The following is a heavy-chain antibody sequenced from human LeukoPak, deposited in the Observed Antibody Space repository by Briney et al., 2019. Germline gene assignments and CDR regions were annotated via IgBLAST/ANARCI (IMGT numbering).Heavy chain of an antibody. CDR2: ISGSGGST. D-gene: IGHD4-17*01. V-gene: IGHV3-23*01. J-gene: IGHJ4*02. Sequence: GGSLRLSCTASGFTLSSYDMSWVRQAPGKGLQWVSVISGSGGSTYYADSVKGRFTISKDNSKNTLYLQMNSLRADDTAVYYCAKEWGVDYGLRYWGQGTLVTVSS. CDR1: GFTLSSYD. CDR3: AKEWGVDYGLRY.